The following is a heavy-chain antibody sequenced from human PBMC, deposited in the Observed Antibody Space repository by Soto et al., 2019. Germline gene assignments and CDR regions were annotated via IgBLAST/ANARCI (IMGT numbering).Heavy chain of an antibody. CDR3: ATDSSRLDK. Sequence: GGSLRLSCAASGFTFRSYSMNWVRQAPGKGLEWVSYISSSSSTIYYADSVKGRFTVSRDNAKNSLYLQMSSLRAEDTAVYYCATDSSRLDKWGQGTLGTFS. CDR1: GFTFRSYS. D-gene: IGHD3-22*01. J-gene: IGHJ4*02. CDR2: ISSSSSTI. V-gene: IGHV3-48*01.